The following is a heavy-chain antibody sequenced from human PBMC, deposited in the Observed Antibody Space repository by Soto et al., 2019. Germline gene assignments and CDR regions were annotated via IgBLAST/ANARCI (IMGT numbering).Heavy chain of an antibody. Sequence: EVQLVESGGGLVQPGGSLRLSCAASGFTFSSYTMNWVRQAPGKGLEWLSYISSSSKTIYYADSVKGRVTISRDNAKNSLYLQMNSLRDEDAAVYYCARVFGYDSSGYYSVLFDYWGQGTLVTVSS. D-gene: IGHD3-22*01. J-gene: IGHJ4*02. CDR2: ISSSSKTI. V-gene: IGHV3-48*02. CDR3: ARVFGYDSSGYYSVLFDY. CDR1: GFTFSSYT.